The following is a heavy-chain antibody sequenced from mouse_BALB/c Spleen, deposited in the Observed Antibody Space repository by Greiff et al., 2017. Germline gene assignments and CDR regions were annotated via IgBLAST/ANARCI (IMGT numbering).Heavy chain of an antibody. CDR2: IDPSDSYT. CDR3: TRWSGNFDY. V-gene: IGHV1S127*01. CDR1: GYTFTSYW. D-gene: IGHD1-3*01. J-gene: IGHJ2*01. Sequence: VQLQQPGAELVKPGASVKMSCKASGYTFTSYWMHWVKQRPGQGLEWIGVIDPSDSYTSYNQKFKGKATLTVDTSSSTAYMQLSSLTSEDSAVYYCTRWSGNFDYWGQGTTLTVSS.